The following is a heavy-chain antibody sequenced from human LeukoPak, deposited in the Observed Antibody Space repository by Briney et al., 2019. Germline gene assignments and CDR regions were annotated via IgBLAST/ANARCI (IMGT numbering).Heavy chain of an antibody. D-gene: IGHD2/OR15-2a*01. CDR3: ARKNDFEI. J-gene: IGHJ3*02. Sequence: SETLSLTCAVYGGSFSGYYWSWIRQHPGKGLEWIGCIYYSGRTYYNPSLKSRVTISVDMSKSQFSLRLTSVTAADTAVYYCARKNDFEIWGQGTLVTVSS. CDR1: GGSFSGYY. CDR2: IYYSGRT. V-gene: IGHV4-59*01.